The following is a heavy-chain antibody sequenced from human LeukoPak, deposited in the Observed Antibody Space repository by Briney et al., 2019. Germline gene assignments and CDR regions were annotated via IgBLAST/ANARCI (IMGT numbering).Heavy chain of an antibody. D-gene: IGHD4-17*01. J-gene: IGHJ4*02. CDR3: AKAPTHDYGDLFDY. V-gene: IGHV3-23*01. CDR2: ISGSGGST. CDR1: GVTLSSYA. Sequence: GGSLRLSCAASGVTLSSYAMSWVRQAPGKGLEWGAAISGSGGSTYYADSVKGRFTISRDNSKNTLYLQMNSLRAEDTAVYYCAKAPTHDYGDLFDYWGQGPLVTVSS.